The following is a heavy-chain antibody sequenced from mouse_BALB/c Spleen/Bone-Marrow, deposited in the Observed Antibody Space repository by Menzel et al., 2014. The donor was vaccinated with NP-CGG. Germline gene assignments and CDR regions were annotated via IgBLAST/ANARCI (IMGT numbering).Heavy chain of an antibody. Sequence: VQLQQSGAELVRPWTSVKISCKASGYTFTNYWLGWIKQRPGHGLEWIGDFYPGGGYTNYNEEFKGKATLTADASSSTAYMQLSSLTSEDSAVYFCARTAYFDYWGQGTTLTVSS. V-gene: IGHV1-63*02. CDR2: FYPGGGYT. CDR1: GYTFTNYW. J-gene: IGHJ2*01. CDR3: ARTAYFDY.